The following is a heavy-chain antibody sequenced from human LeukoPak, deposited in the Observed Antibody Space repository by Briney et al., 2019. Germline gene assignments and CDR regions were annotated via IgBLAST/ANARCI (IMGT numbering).Heavy chain of an antibody. Sequence: ASVKVSCKASGYTFTSYDINWVRQATGQGLEWMGWMNPNSGNTGYAQKFQGRVTMTRNTSISTAYMELSSLRSEDTAVYYCAKVQALRYFDWLLSRVVGNWFDPWGQGTLVTVSS. V-gene: IGHV1-8*01. D-gene: IGHD3-9*01. CDR1: GYTFTSYD. J-gene: IGHJ5*02. CDR3: AKVQALRYFDWLLSRVVGNWFDP. CDR2: MNPNSGNT.